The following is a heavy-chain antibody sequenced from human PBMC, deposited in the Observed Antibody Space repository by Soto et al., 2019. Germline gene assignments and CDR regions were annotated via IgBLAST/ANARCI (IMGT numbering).Heavy chain of an antibody. Sequence: SGTLSLTCTVSGGSMRNYFWTWIRQPPGKGLEWIGYIHYSGTTSFFPSYNPSLRSRVTISEDTSKNQFSLKLLSVTTADTAVYFCAAGEASSRNLAPYYLDFWGQGTLVTVSS. CDR1: GGSMRNYF. CDR3: AAGEASSRNLAPYYLDF. D-gene: IGHD6-13*01. J-gene: IGHJ4*02. V-gene: IGHV4-59*01. CDR2: IHYSGTT.